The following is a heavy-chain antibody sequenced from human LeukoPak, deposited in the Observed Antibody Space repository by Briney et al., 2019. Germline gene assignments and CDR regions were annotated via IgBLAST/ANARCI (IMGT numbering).Heavy chain of an antibody. CDR1: GGSISSYY. CDR2: IYYSGST. Sequence: PSETLSLTCTVSGGSISSYYWSWIRQPPGKGLEWIGYIYYSGSTNYNPSLKSRVTISVDTSKNQFSLKLSSVTAADTAVYYCASRRHGYNLFDYWGQGTLVTVSS. J-gene: IGHJ4*02. CDR3: ASRRHGYNLFDY. V-gene: IGHV4-59*01. D-gene: IGHD5-24*01.